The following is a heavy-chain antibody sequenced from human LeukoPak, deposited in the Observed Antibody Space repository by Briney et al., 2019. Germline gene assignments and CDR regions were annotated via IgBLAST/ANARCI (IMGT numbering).Heavy chain of an antibody. CDR2: INPNSGGT. V-gene: IGHV1-2*02. J-gene: IGHJ6*03. Sequence: ASVKVSCKASGYTFTDDYVHWVRQAPGQGLEWMGWINPNSGGTNYAQKFQGRVTMTRDTSISTAYMELSRLRSDDTAVYYCARCYYDSSGYYFVLHYYMDVWGKGTTVTISS. CDR1: GYTFTDDY. D-gene: IGHD3-22*01. CDR3: ARCYYDSSGYYFVLHYYMDV.